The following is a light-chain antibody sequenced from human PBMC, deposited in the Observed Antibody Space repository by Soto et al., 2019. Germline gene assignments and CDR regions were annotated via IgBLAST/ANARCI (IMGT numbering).Light chain of an antibody. V-gene: IGLV2-23*03. CDR2: EGS. CDR1: SSDVGSYNL. Sequence: QSVLNQPAYVSGSPRQSITISCTGTSSDVGSYNLVSWYQQHPGKAPKLMIYEGSKRPSGVSNRFSGSKSGNTASLTISGLQAEDEADYYCCSYAGSSTFSYAFGTGSKVTVL. CDR3: CSYAGSSTFSYA. J-gene: IGLJ1*01.